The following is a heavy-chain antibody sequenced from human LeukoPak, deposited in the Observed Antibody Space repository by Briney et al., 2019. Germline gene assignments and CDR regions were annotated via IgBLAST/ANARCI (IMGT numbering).Heavy chain of an antibody. Sequence: GGSLRLSCAASGFTFSSYAMSWVRQAPGKGLEWVSAISGSGGSTYYADSVKGRFTISRDNSKNTLYLHMNSLRAEDTAVYYCAKENKYCSGGSCSITDNFDYWGQGTLVTVSS. J-gene: IGHJ4*02. CDR3: AKENKYCSGGSCSITDNFDY. V-gene: IGHV3-23*01. CDR1: GFTFSSYA. D-gene: IGHD2-15*01. CDR2: ISGSGGST.